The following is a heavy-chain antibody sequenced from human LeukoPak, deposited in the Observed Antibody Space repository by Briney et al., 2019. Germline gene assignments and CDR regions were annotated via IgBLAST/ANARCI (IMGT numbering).Heavy chain of an antibody. CDR1: GYTFNSYG. CDR3: ARHCSGTRCYEWDVFDI. D-gene: IGHD2-2*01. V-gene: IGHV1-18*01. J-gene: IGHJ3*02. Sequence: GASVKVSCKPSGYTFNSYGISWVRQAPGQGLEWMGWISTYNGNTNYAQKLQGRVTMTTDTSTSTAYMDLRSLRSDDTAVYYCARHCSGTRCYEWDVFDIWGQGTMVTVSS. CDR2: ISTYNGNT.